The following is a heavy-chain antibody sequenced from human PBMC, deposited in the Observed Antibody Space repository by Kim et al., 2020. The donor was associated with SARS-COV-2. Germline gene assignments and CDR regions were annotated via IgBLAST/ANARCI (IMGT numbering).Heavy chain of an antibody. V-gene: IGHV4-34*01. D-gene: IGHD5-18*01. Sequence: SETLSLTCAVYGGSFSGYYWSWIRQPPGKGLEWIGEINHSGSTNYNPSLKSRATISVDTSKNQFSLKLSSVTAADTAVYYCNLRGYSYGYIPNRSDYWGQGTLVTVSS. CDR1: GGSFSGYY. CDR2: INHSGST. CDR3: NLRGYSYGYIPNRSDY. J-gene: IGHJ4*02.